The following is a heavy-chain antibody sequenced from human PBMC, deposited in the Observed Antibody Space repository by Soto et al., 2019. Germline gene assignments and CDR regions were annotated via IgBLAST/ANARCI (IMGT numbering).Heavy chain of an antibody. CDR1: GFTFSSYA. J-gene: IGHJ4*02. Sequence: EVQLLESGGGLVQPGGSLRLSCAASGFTFSSYAMSWVRQAPGKGLEWVSAISGSGGSTYYADSVKGRFTISRDNSKNTLYLQMNSLRAGDTAVYYCATYVVVVAAIDYWGQGTLVTVSS. V-gene: IGHV3-23*01. CDR2: ISGSGGST. D-gene: IGHD2-15*01. CDR3: ATYVVVVAAIDY.